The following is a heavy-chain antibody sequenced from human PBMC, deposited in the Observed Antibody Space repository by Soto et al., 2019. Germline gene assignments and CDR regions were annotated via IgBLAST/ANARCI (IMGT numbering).Heavy chain of an antibody. CDR3: ARKDKSGYFNWFDP. V-gene: IGHV5-51*01. CDR1: GYSFTSYW. CDR2: IYPGDSDT. J-gene: IGHJ5*02. D-gene: IGHD3-22*01. Sequence: GESLKISCKGSGYSFTSYWIGWVRQMPGKGLEWMGIIYPGDSDTGYSPSFQGQVTISADRSTSTVFLQWASLKASDTAVYFCARKDKSGYFNWFDPWGQGTLVTVSS.